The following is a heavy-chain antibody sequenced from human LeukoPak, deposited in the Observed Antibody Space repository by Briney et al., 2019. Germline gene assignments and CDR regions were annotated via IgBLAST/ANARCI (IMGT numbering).Heavy chain of an antibody. Sequence: GRSLRLSCEAPRFTFRSYAMHWVRQAPGKGLEWVAVISNDGSLKYYADSVKGRFTISRDNFKNTLHLQMNSLRADDTAVYYCAKAAVGAAAASFFDSWGQGTLVTVSS. CDR1: RFTFRSYA. D-gene: IGHD6-13*01. CDR2: ISNDGSLK. J-gene: IGHJ4*02. V-gene: IGHV3-30*18. CDR3: AKAAVGAAAASFFDS.